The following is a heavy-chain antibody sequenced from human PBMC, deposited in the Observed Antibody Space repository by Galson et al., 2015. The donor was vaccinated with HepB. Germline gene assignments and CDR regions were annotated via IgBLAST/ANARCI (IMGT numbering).Heavy chain of an antibody. Sequence: SLRLSCAASGFTFSNYAMTWVRQAPGRGLEWVSSISISGSGTYYADSAKGRFTISRDNSKNTLYLQMNSLRAEDTALYYCAKGEGPLDYWGQGTLVTVSS. V-gene: IGHV3-23*01. CDR1: GFTFSNYA. D-gene: IGHD1-26*01. CDR2: ISISGSGT. CDR3: AKGEGPLDY. J-gene: IGHJ4*02.